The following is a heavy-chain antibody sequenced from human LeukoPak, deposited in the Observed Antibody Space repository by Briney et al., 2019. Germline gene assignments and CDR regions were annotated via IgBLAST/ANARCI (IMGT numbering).Heavy chain of an antibody. CDR2: INPSGGST. Sequence: ASVKVSCKASGYTFTGYYMHWVRQAPGQGLEWMGIINPSGGSTSYAQKFQGRVTMTRDMSTSTDYMELSSLRSEDTAVYYCARDNSVEDAAWWFDPWGQGTLVTVSS. J-gene: IGHJ5*02. CDR3: ARDNSVEDAAWWFDP. V-gene: IGHV1-46*01. D-gene: IGHD2-15*01. CDR1: GYTFTGYY.